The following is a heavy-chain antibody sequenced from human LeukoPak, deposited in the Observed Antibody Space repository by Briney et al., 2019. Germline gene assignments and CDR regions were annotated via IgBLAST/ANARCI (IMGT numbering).Heavy chain of an antibody. V-gene: IGHV3-23*01. J-gene: IGHJ4*02. CDR3: AKTHCSGGSCYPMGVDY. D-gene: IGHD2-15*01. CDR2: ISGSGGST. CDR1: GFTFSSYA. Sequence: GGSLRLSCAASGFTFSSYAMSWVRQAPGKGLEWVSAISGSGGSTYYADSVKGRFTISRDNSKNTLYLQMNSLRAEDTAVYYCAKTHCSGGSCYPMGVDYWGQGTLVTVSS.